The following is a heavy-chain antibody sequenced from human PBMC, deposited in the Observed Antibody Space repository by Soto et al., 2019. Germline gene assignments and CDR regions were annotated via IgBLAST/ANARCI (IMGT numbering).Heavy chain of an antibody. CDR1: GGSFSGYY. J-gene: IGHJ6*03. V-gene: IGHV4-34*01. D-gene: IGHD3-10*01. Sequence: SETLSLTCAVYGGSFSGYYWSWIRQPPGKGLEWIGEINHSGSTNYNPSLKSRVTISVDTSKNQFSLKLSSVTAADTAVYYCARGLVADVIEELTSYYYYYMDVWGKGTTVTVSS. CDR2: INHSGST. CDR3: ARGLVADVIEELTSYYYYYMDV.